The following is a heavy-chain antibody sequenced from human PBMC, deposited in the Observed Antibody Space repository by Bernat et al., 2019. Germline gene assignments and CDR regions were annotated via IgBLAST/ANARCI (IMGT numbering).Heavy chain of an antibody. CDR3: ARVMITYGGVTRIDAFGM. CDR2: IYWDNDR. J-gene: IGHJ3*02. CDR1: GFSLSASGVG. V-gene: IGHV2-5*02. D-gene: IGHD3-16*01. Sequence: QITLMESGPTLVKPTQTLTLTCTFSGFSLSASGVGVGWVRQPPGEALEWVAVIYWDNDRRYRPSLRSRLTITKDTSKNQVDLTMTNMDPADTATYYCARVMITYGGVTRIDAFGMWGQGTMVTVSS.